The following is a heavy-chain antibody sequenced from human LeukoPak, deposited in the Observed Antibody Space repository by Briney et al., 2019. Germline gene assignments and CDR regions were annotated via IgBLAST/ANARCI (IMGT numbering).Heavy chain of an antibody. V-gene: IGHV4-39*01. CDR2: IYYSGST. Sequence: SETLSLTCTVSGGSISSGSYYWGWIRQPPGKGLEWIGTIYYSGSTYYNPSLKSRVTISVDTSKNQFSLKLSSVTAADTAVYLCARQYSSGWQYFDCWGQGTLVTVSS. D-gene: IGHD6-19*01. CDR1: GGSISSGSYY. CDR3: ARQYSSGWQYFDC. J-gene: IGHJ4*02.